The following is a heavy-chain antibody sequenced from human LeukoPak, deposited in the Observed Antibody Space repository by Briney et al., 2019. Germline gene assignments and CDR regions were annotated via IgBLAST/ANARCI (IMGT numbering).Heavy chain of an antibody. D-gene: IGHD7-27*01. CDR2: IGSSSSYI. V-gene: IGHV3-21*01. CDR3: ARGTAWGTFDY. J-gene: IGHJ4*02. CDR1: GFTFSSYS. Sequence: PGGSLRLSCAASGFTFSSYSMNWVRQAPGKGLEWVSSIGSSSSYIYYADSVKGRFTISRDNAKNSLYLQMNSLRAEDTAVYYCARGTAWGTFDYWGQGTLVTVSS.